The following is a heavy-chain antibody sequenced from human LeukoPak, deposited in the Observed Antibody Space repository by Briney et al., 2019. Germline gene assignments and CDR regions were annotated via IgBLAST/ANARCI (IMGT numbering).Heavy chain of an antibody. CDR3: ARGRVRFLEWLLSDYYYYYGMDV. Sequence: ASVKVSCKASGYTFTSYDINWVRQATGQGLEWMGCMNPNSGNTGYAQKFQGRVTMTRNTSISTAYMELSSLRSEDTAVYYCARGRVRFLEWLLSDYYYYYGMDVWGQGTTVTVSS. J-gene: IGHJ6*02. CDR1: GYTFTSYD. CDR2: MNPNSGNT. V-gene: IGHV1-8*01. D-gene: IGHD3-3*01.